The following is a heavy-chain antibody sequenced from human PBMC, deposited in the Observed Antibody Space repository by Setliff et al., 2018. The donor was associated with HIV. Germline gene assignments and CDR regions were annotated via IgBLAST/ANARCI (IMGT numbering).Heavy chain of an antibody. CDR2: IYISESA. Sequence: SETLSLTCSVSGDSISGGRYYWSWIRQPAGKGLEWIGPIYISESANYNPSLQNRVTISRDTSNNQLSLKVSSVTAADTSAYVCARVPNSYRYVWNVFDIWGQGTMVTVSS. J-gene: IGHJ3*02. D-gene: IGHD5-18*01. CDR1: GDSISGGRYY. V-gene: IGHV4-61*02. CDR3: ARVPNSYRYVWNVFDI.